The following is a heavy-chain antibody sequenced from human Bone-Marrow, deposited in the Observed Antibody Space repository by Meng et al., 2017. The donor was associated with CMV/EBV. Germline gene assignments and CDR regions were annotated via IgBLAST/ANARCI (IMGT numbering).Heavy chain of an antibody. V-gene: IGHV3-21*01. D-gene: IGHD6-19*01. CDR1: GFTFSSYS. J-gene: IGHJ4*02. CDR3: ARDINRYSSSYY. CDR2: ISSSSSYI. Sequence: GESLKISCAASGFTFSSYSMNWVRQAPGKGLEWVSSISSSSSYIYYADSVKGRFTISRDNAKNLLYLQINSLRAEDTAVYYCARDINRYSSSYYWGQGTLVTVSS.